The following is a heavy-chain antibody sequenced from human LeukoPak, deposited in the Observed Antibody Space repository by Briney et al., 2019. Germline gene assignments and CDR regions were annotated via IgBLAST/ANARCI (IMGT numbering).Heavy chain of an antibody. CDR2: IIPILGIA. J-gene: IGHJ4*02. D-gene: IGHD2-15*01. CDR1: GGTFSSYT. CDR3: ARPPLYCSGGSCYGHYFDY. V-gene: IGHV1-69*02. Sequence: ASVKVSCKASGGTFSSYTISWVRQAPGQGLEWMGRIIPILGIANYAQKFQGRVTITADKSTSTAYMELSSLRSEDTAVYYCARPPLYCSGGSCYGHYFDYWGQGTLVTVSS.